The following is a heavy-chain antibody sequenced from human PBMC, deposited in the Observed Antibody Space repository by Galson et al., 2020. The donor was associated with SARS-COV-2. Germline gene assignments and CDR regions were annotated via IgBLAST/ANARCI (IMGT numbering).Heavy chain of an antibody. J-gene: IGHJ6*03. V-gene: IGHV4-34*01. CDR2: INHSGGT. Sequence: SETLSLTCAVFGGSFSGYYWSWIRQTPGKGLEWIGEINHSGGTNYNPSLKSRLTISIDKSDNQFSLTLSSVTAADTAVYYCARVQNSIHYYMDVWDKGTTVTVSS. CDR3: ARVQNSIHYYMDV. CDR1: GGSFSGYY.